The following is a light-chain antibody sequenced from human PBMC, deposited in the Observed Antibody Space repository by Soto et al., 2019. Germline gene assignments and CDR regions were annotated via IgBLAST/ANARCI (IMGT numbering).Light chain of an antibody. CDR1: NIGRKG. Sequence: SYELTQPPSVSVAPGQTVRITRGGSNIGRKGVNWYQQKPGQVPVLVVYDDADRPSGIPDRISGSTSGHLATLTISGVEAGDEADYYCQVWDSSSDHYVFGTGTKLTVL. CDR3: QVWDSSSDHYV. J-gene: IGLJ1*01. CDR2: DDA. V-gene: IGLV3-21*02.